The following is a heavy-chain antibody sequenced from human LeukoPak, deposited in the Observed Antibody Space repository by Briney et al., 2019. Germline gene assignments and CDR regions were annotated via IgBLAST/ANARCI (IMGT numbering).Heavy chain of an antibody. CDR1: GFIFSNAW. D-gene: IGHD2-15*01. CDR3: TTAPRGYCSGGSCSYAFDI. V-gene: IGHV3-15*01. CDR2: IKTKIDGWTT. J-gene: IGHJ3*02. Sequence: GGSLRLSCAASGFIFSNAWMSWVRQAPGKGLEWVGRIKTKIDGWTTDYAAPVKGRFTISRDESKNTLFLQMHSLKTEDTAVYYCTTAPRGYCSGGSCSYAFDIWGQGTLVTVSS.